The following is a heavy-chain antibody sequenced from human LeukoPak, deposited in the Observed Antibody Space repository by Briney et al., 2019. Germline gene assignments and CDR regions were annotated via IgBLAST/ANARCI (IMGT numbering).Heavy chain of an antibody. Sequence: PGGSLRLSCAASGFTFSSYPMHWVRQAPGKGLEWVSSIRSRSSYIYYADSVKGGFTISRDNAKNSLYLQMNSLRAEDTAVYYCAREIRSSSVFDYWGQGTLVTVSS. CDR3: AREIRSSSVFDY. CDR1: GFTFSSYP. D-gene: IGHD6-6*01. CDR2: IRSRSSYI. V-gene: IGHV3-21*01. J-gene: IGHJ4*02.